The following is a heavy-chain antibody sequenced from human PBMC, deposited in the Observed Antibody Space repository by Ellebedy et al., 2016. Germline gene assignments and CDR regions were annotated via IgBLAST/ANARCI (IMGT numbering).Heavy chain of an antibody. V-gene: IGHV3-53*01. Sequence: GGSLRLXCAASGFLVSDSFMSWVRQAPGKGLEWVSVIFSSGTTYYAGSVKGQFTISRDDSKNTVYLQMNSLSVEDTAVYYCARVRQPKESASFFDSWGQGTLVTVSS. CDR3: ARVRQPKESASFFDS. CDR1: GFLVSDSF. CDR2: IFSSGTT. D-gene: IGHD1-1*01. J-gene: IGHJ4*02.